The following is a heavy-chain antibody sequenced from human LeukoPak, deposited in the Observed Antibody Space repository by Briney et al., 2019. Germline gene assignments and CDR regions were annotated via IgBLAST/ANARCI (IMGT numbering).Heavy chain of an antibody. CDR2: IYTSGST. Sequence: PSETLSLTCIVSGGSITSGPYYWSWIRQPAGKGLEWIGRIYTSGSTNYNPSLKSRVTISVDTSKNQFSLKLSSVTAADTAVYYCARDPIGSGYGGLGDYWGQGTLVTVSS. V-gene: IGHV4-61*02. J-gene: IGHJ4*02. D-gene: IGHD5-12*01. CDR3: ARDPIGSGYGGLGDY. CDR1: GGSITSGPYY.